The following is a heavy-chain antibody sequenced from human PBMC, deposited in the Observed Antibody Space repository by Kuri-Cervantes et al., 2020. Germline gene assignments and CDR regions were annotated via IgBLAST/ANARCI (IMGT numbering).Heavy chain of an antibody. V-gene: IGHV1-69*13. CDR3: ARVTAVAGTLYYYYGMDV. CDR2: IIPIFGTA. J-gene: IGHJ6*02. CDR1: GYTLTELS. D-gene: IGHD6-19*01. Sequence: SVKVSCKVSGYTLTELSMHWVRQAPGQGLEWMGGIIPIFGTANYAQKFQGRVTITADESTSTAYMELSSLRSEDTAVYYCARVTAVAGTLYYYYGMDVWGQGTTVTVSS.